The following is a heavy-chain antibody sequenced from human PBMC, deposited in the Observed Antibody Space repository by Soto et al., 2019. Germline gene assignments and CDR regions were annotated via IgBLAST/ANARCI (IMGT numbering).Heavy chain of an antibody. CDR1: GFTFSSYE. V-gene: IGHV3-48*03. Sequence: PGGSLRLSCAASGFTFSSYEMNWVRQAPGKGLEWVSYISSSGSTIYYADSVKGRFTISRDNAKNSLYLQMNSLRAEDTAVYYRARNRYCSSTSCPYYYYYYGMDVWGQGTTVTVS. CDR2: ISSSGSTI. J-gene: IGHJ6*02. CDR3: ARNRYCSSTSCPYYYYYYGMDV. D-gene: IGHD2-2*01.